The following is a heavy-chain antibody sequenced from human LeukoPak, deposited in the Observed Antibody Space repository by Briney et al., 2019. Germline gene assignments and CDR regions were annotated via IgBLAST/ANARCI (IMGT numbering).Heavy chain of an antibody. Sequence: GASVKVSCKASGGTFSSYAISWVRQAPGQGLEWMGGIIPILGIANYAQKFQGRVTITADKSTSTAYMELSSLRSEDTAVYYCARVMKRYCSGGSCYYGAFDIWGQGTMVTVSS. V-gene: IGHV1-69*10. J-gene: IGHJ3*02. CDR3: ARVMKRYCSGGSCYYGAFDI. CDR1: GGTFSSYA. D-gene: IGHD2-15*01. CDR2: IIPILGIA.